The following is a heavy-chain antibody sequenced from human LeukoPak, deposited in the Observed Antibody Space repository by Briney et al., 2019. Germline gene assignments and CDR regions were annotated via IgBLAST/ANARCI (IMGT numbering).Heavy chain of an antibody. CDR2: ISFDGKKE. CDR1: GFRLIKYA. V-gene: IGHV3-30*04. CDR3: ARASMATINYYYFYMDA. D-gene: IGHD5-24*01. Sequence: GGSLRLSCEASGFRLIKYAMHWVRQATGRGLEWVAVISFDGKKEFYADSVKGRFTISRDNSKNALFLQMNSLQTDDTAIYYCARASMATINYYYFYMDAWGKGTTVTVSS. J-gene: IGHJ6*03.